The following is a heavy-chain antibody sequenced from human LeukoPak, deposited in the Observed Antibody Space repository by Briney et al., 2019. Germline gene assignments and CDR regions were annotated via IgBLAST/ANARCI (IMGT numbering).Heavy chain of an antibody. CDR1: GYTFTSYG. D-gene: IGHD6-19*01. Sequence: ASVKVSCKASGYTFTSYGISWVRQAPGQGLEWMGWISAYNGNTNYAQKPQGRVTMTTDTSTSTAYMELRSLRSDDTAVYYCARDRRDSSGWFDFKSYYYYYGMDVWGQGTTVTVSS. V-gene: IGHV1-18*01. CDR3: ARDRRDSSGWFDFKSYYYYYGMDV. CDR2: ISAYNGNT. J-gene: IGHJ6*02.